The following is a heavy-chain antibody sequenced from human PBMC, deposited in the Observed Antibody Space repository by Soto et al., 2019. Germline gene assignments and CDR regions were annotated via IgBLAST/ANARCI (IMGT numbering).Heavy chain of an antibody. J-gene: IGHJ4*02. V-gene: IGHV4-39*01. CDR3: ASTWDQPFYYFDH. Sequence: QLQLQQSGPGLVKPSETLSLTCTVSGGSISSTSYYWGWIRQSPGKGLEWIGSVYFSGSTYYNPSLQGRVTISVDTSESQFSLNLNSVRASDTAVYYCASTWDQPFYYFDHCGQGILVTVSS. CDR1: GGSISSTSYY. D-gene: IGHD1-26*01. CDR2: VYFSGST.